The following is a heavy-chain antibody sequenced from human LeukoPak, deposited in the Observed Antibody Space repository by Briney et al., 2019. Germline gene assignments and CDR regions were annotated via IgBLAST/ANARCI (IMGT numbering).Heavy chain of an antibody. CDR2: IKNSGNT. Sequence: SETLSLTCSVSGGSISGYFWSWIRQPAGKGLEWIGRIKNSGNTNYNPSLESRVTLSLDTSKNQFSLNLSSVTAADTAVYYCAREGSSSGWRPFDIWGQGTVVTVSS. J-gene: IGHJ3*02. CDR3: AREGSSSGWRPFDI. CDR1: GGSISGYF. D-gene: IGHD6-19*01. V-gene: IGHV4-4*07.